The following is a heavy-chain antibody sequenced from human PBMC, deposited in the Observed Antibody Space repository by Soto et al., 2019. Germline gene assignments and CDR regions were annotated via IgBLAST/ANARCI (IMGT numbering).Heavy chain of an antibody. CDR2: IYYSGST. CDR3: ARAWGQLSPSGGMDV. Sequence: KTSETLSLTCTVSGGSISSYYWSWIRQPPGKGLEWIGYIYYSGSTNYNPSLKSRVTISVDTSKNQFSLKLSSVTAADTAVYYCARAWGQLSPSGGMDVWGQGTTVTVSS. D-gene: IGHD5-18*01. CDR1: GGSISSYY. J-gene: IGHJ6*02. V-gene: IGHV4-59*01.